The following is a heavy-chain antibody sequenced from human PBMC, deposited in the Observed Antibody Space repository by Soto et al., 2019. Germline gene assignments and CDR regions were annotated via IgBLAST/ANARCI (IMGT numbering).Heavy chain of an antibody. D-gene: IGHD3-9*01. J-gene: IGHJ5*02. V-gene: IGHV3-30*18. CDR3: AKDPLRHYDLLTTDHASYNWFDP. CDR1: GFTFSSYG. CDR2: LSYDGNNK. Sequence: QVQLVESGGGVVQPGRSLRLSCAGSGFTFSSYGMHWVRQAPGKGLEWVAVLSYDGNNKFYGDSVKGRFAISRDNSMNMLYLQMNSLTPEDTAVYYCAKDPLRHYDLLTTDHASYNWFDPWGQGTLVTVSS.